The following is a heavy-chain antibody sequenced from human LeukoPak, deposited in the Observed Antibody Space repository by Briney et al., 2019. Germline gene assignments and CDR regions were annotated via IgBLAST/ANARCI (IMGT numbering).Heavy chain of an antibody. Sequence: SVKVSFKASGGTFSSYAISWVRQAPGQGLEWMGRIIPIFGTANYAQKFQGRVTITTDESTSTAYMELSSLRSEDTAVYYCARDLHSGIAVAGEFDYWGQGTLVTVSS. CDR2: IIPIFGTA. V-gene: IGHV1-69*05. J-gene: IGHJ4*02. CDR1: GGTFSSYA. CDR3: ARDLHSGIAVAGEFDY. D-gene: IGHD6-19*01.